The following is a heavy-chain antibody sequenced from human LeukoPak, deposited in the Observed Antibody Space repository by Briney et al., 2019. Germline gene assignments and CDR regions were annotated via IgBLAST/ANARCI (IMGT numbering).Heavy chain of an antibody. D-gene: IGHD1-26*01. J-gene: IGHJ3*02. CDR2: IIPIFGTA. Sequence: ASVKVSCKASGGTFSSYAISWVRQAPGQGLEWMGGIIPIFGTANYAQRFQGRVTMTTDTSTSTAYMELRSLRSDDTAVYYCARAQPYNVWELLRWAAFDIWGQGTMVTVSS. CDR3: ARAQPYNVWELLRWAAFDI. V-gene: IGHV1-69*05. CDR1: GGTFSSYA.